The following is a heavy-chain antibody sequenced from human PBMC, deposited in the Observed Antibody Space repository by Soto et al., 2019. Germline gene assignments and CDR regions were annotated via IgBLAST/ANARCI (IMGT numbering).Heavy chain of an antibody. V-gene: IGHV1-2*04. D-gene: IGHD3-3*01. CDR1: GYTFTGYY. CDR3: ARDISKTTFGVVNHPHEYYYYGMDV. Sequence: ASVKVSCKASGYTFTGYYMHWVRQAPGQGLEWMGWINPNSGGTNYAQKFQGWVTMTRDTSISTAYMELSRLRSDDTAVYYCARDISKTTFGVVNHPHEYYYYGMDVWGQGTMVTVSS. J-gene: IGHJ6*02. CDR2: INPNSGGT.